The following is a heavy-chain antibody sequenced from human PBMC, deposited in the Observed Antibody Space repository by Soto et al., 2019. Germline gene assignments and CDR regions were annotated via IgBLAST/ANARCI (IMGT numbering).Heavy chain of an antibody. D-gene: IGHD3-9*01. CDR2: INHSGST. V-gene: IGHV4-34*01. Sequence: PSETLSLTCAVYGGSFSGYYWSWIRQPPGKGLEWIGEINHSGSTNYNPSLKSRVTISVDTSKNQSSLKLSSVTAADTAVYYCGSGDILDGHSYRGQRSLDTGSS. J-gene: IGHJ4*02. CDR1: GGSFSGYY. CDR3: GSGDILDGHSY.